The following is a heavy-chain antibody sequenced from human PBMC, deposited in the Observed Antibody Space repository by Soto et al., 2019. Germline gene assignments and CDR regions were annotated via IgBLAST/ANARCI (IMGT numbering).Heavy chain of an antibody. Sequence: GTLRLSCAASGLTFSSYAMSWVRQAPGKGLEWVSAISGSGGSKYYADSVKGRFTISRDNSKNTLYLQMKSLRAEDTAVYYCAKDPAAAKTSWFDPWGQGTLVTVSS. V-gene: IGHV3-23*01. J-gene: IGHJ5*02. D-gene: IGHD2-2*01. CDR2: ISGSGGSK. CDR1: GLTFSSYA. CDR3: AKDPAAAKTSWFDP.